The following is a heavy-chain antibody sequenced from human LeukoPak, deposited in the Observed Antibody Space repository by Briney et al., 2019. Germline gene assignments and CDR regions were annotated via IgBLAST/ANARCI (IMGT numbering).Heavy chain of an antibody. CDR1: GGSISSYY. CDR2: IYHSGST. Sequence: PSETLSLTCTVSGGSISSYYWSWIRQPPGKGLEWIGYIYHSGSTNYNPSLKSRVTISVDTSKNQFSLKLGPVTAADTAVYYCASYRSGRRGYFQHWGQGTLVTVSS. J-gene: IGHJ1*01. V-gene: IGHV4-59*08. D-gene: IGHD5-24*01. CDR3: ASYRSGRRGYFQH.